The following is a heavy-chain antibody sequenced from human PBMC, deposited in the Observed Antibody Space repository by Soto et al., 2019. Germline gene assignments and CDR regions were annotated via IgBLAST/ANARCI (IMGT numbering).Heavy chain of an antibody. J-gene: IGHJ4*02. CDR2: IWYDGSNK. V-gene: IGHV3-33*01. D-gene: IGHD4-17*01. CDR1: GFTFSSYG. CDR3: ARESGNGDSPEFDY. Sequence: QVQLVESGGGVVQPGRSLRLSCAASGFTFSSYGMHWVRQAPGKGLEWVAVIWYDGSNKYYVDSVKGRFTISRDNSKNTLYLQMNSLRAEDTAVYYCARESGNGDSPEFDYWGQGTLVTVSS.